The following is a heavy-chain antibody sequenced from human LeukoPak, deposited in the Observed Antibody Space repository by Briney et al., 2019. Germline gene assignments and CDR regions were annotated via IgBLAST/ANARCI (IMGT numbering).Heavy chain of an antibody. Sequence: GGSLRLSCAASGFTFNNYAVMWVRQAQGQGLEWVSAITGGGRTYCADSVKGRFTISRDNSKNTVYLQMDSLRAEDTAVYYCARDAGGAFGNYVNYFDYWGQGTLVTVSS. CDR2: ITGGGRT. J-gene: IGHJ4*02. CDR1: GFTFNNYA. CDR3: ARDAGGAFGNYVNYFDY. D-gene: IGHD4-11*01. V-gene: IGHV3-23*01.